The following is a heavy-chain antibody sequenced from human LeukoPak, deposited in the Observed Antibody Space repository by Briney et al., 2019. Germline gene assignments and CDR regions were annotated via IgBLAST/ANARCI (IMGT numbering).Heavy chain of an antibody. CDR3: ARQYSSSSPYMDV. D-gene: IGHD6-6*01. V-gene: IGHV5-51*01. Sequence: GESLKISCKGSGYRFSSHWIGWVRPMPGKGLEWMGIIYPGDSDTRYSPSFQGHVTTSADTSISTAYLQWSSLKASDTAMYYCARQYSSSSPYMDVWGKGTTVTVSS. CDR2: IYPGDSDT. CDR1: GYRFSSHW. J-gene: IGHJ6*03.